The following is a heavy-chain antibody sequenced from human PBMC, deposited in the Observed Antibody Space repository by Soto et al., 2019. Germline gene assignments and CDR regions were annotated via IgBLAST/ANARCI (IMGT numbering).Heavy chain of an antibody. J-gene: IGHJ1*01. CDR1: GYTFTSYG. Sequence: ASVKVSCKASGYTFTSYGISWVRQAPGQGLEWMGWISAYNGNTNYAQKLQGRVTMTTDKSTSTAYMELSSLRSEDTAVYYCAREVTLWSGYSRDSAEYFPHWGQGTLVTVSS. CDR2: ISAYNGNT. D-gene: IGHD3-3*01. V-gene: IGHV1-18*01. CDR3: AREVTLWSGYSRDSAEYFPH.